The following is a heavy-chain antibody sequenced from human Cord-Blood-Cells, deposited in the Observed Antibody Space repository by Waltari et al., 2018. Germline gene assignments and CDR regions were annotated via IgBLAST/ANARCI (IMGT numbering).Heavy chain of an antibody. CDR1: GFTFSSYA. V-gene: IGHV3-30*04. CDR3: ARVLKAGSGYGMDV. Sequence: QVQLVESGGGVVQPGRSLRLSCAASGFTFSSYAMHWVRQAPGKGLEWVAVISYDGRNKYYADSVKGRFTISRDNSKNTLYLQMNSLRAEDTAVYYCARVLKAGSGYGMDVWGQGTTVTVSS. J-gene: IGHJ6*02. D-gene: IGHD1-26*01. CDR2: ISYDGRNK.